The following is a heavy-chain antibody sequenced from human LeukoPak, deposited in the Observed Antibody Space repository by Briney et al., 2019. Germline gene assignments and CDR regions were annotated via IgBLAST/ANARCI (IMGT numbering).Heavy chain of an antibody. Sequence: GGSLRLSCAASGFTFSSYAMHWVRQAPGKGLEWVAVISYDGSNKYYADSVKGRFTISRDNSKNTLYLQMNSLRAEDTAVYYCASSVVRGVIIYYYGMDVWGQGTTVTVSS. V-gene: IGHV3-30-3*01. CDR2: ISYDGSNK. CDR1: GFTFSSYA. D-gene: IGHD3-10*01. J-gene: IGHJ6*02. CDR3: ASSVVRGVIIYYYGMDV.